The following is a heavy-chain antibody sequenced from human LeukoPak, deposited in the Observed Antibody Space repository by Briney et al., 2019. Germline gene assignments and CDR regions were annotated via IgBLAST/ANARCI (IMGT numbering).Heavy chain of an antibody. Sequence: GTTDYNPSLKSRVTISVDTSKNQFSLELTSVTAADTAVYYCARDYPRVTPDAFDIWGQGTMVTVSS. D-gene: IGHD5-18*01. V-gene: IGHV4-61*02. CDR3: ARDYPRVTPDAFDI. CDR2: GTT. J-gene: IGHJ3*02.